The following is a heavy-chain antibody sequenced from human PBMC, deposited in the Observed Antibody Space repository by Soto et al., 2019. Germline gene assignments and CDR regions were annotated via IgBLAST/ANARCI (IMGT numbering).Heavy chain of an antibody. CDR1: GFTFSDYY. CDR2: ISGSGGST. D-gene: IGHD6-13*01. Sequence: HPGGSLRLSCAASGFTFSDYYMSWVRQAPGKGLEWVSAISGSGGSTYYADSVKGRFTISRDNSKNTLYLQMNSLRAEDTAVYYCAYSSTPFDYWGQGTLVTVSS. V-gene: IGHV3-23*01. CDR3: AYSSTPFDY. J-gene: IGHJ4*02.